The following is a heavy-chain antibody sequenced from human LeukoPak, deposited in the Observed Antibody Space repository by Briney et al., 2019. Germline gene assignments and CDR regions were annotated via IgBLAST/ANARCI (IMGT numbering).Heavy chain of an antibody. CDR1: GFIFTNFG. CDR2: ISSSSATI. Sequence: GGSLSLSCATSGFIFTNFGMNWVRQAPGKGLEWVSYISSSSATIYYADSVKGRFTISRDNAKNSLSLQMNSLRAEDTAVYYCARAPDLDYWGQGTLVTVSS. CDR3: ARAPDLDY. V-gene: IGHV3-48*04. J-gene: IGHJ4*02.